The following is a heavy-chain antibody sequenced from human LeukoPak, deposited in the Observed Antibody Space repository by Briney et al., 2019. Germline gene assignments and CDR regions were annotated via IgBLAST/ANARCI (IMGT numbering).Heavy chain of an antibody. CDR3: ARHDHYYDSSGYNYYYYMDV. CDR2: IYYSGST. CDR1: GGSISNSTYY. J-gene: IGHJ6*03. Sequence: SETLSLTCTVSGGSISNSTYYWGWIRQPPGKGLEWIGSIYYSGSTYYNPSLKSRVTISVDTSKNQFSLKLSSVTAADTAVYYCARHDHYYDSSGYNYYYYMDVWGKGTTVTVSS. V-gene: IGHV4-39*01. D-gene: IGHD3-22*01.